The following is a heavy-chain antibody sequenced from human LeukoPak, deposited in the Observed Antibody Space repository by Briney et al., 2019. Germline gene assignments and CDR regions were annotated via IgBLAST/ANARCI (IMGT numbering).Heavy chain of an antibody. D-gene: IGHD4/OR15-4a*01. Sequence: GGSLRLSCAVSGFTFSNYWMSWVRQAPGKGLEWVANIKQDGSEKYYVDSVEGRFTISRDNAKNSLYLQMNSLRAEDTAVYYCARRAGAYSHPYDYWGQGTLVTVSS. V-gene: IGHV3-7*03. CDR2: IKQDGSEK. J-gene: IGHJ4*02. CDR1: GFTFSNYW. CDR3: ARRAGAYSHPYDY.